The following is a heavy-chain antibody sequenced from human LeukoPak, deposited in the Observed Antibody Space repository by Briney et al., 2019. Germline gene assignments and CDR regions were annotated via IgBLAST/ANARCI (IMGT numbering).Heavy chain of an antibody. Sequence: GGSLRLSCAPSGFTFSIYAMSCVPDAPGRRVECGSAIRVSVDRPYSAHSVKGRFTISKDHSKNTLYLQMNSLTAEDTAVYYCAKGLSKYCTNGVCYFAGGYYFDYWGQGTLVTVSS. J-gene: IGHJ4*02. D-gene: IGHD2-8*01. CDR3: AKGLSKYCTNGVCYFAGGYYFDY. CDR1: GFTFSIYA. CDR2: IRVSVDRP. V-gene: IGHV3-23*01.